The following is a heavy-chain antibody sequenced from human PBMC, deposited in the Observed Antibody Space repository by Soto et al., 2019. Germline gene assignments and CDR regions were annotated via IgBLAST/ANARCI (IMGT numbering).Heavy chain of an antibody. CDR3: ARDSSGYDLTYYYYYMDV. Sequence: GGSLRLSCAASGFTFSSYWMSWVRQAPGKGLEWVANIKQDGSEKYYVDSVKGRFTISRDNAKNSLYLQMNSLRAEETAVYYCARDSSGYDLTYYYYYMDVWGKGTTVTVSS. J-gene: IGHJ6*03. V-gene: IGHV3-7*01. CDR2: IKQDGSEK. D-gene: IGHD5-12*01. CDR1: GFTFSSYW.